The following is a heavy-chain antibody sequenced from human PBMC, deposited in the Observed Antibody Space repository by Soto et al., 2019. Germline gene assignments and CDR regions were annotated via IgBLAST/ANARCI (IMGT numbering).Heavy chain of an antibody. V-gene: IGHV4-59*01. D-gene: IGHD6-13*01. CDR1: IGSISTYY. CDR3: AGSYGNAWYTY. CDR2: THYSGTT. J-gene: IGHJ4*01. Sequence: PSETLSLTCTVSIGSISTYYWSWIRQPPGKGLEWIGYTHYSGTTHYNPSLKSRVTTSVGTSKNQFSLRLSSVTAADTAIYYCAGSYGNAWYTYWGQGTLVTVSS.